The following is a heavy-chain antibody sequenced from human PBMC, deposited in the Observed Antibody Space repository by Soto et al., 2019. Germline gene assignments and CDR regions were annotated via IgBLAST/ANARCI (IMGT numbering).Heavy chain of an antibody. CDR1: GGTFSSYT. CDR2: IIPILGIA. CDR3: ARGEVLRFLGWRPTGRADAFDI. V-gene: IGHV1-69*02. Sequence: ASVKVSCKASGGTFSSYTISWVRQAPGQGLEWMGRIIPILGIANYARKFQGRVTITADKSTSTAYMELSSLRSEDTAVYYCARGEVLRFLGWRPTGRADAFDIWGQGTMVTVSS. D-gene: IGHD3-3*01. J-gene: IGHJ3*02.